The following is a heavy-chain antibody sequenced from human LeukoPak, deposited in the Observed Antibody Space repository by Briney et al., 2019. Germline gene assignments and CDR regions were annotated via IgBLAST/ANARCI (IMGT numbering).Heavy chain of an antibody. D-gene: IGHD6-13*01. CDR3: AVQRTLWQQVLDH. CDR1: GFTFSSYA. J-gene: IGHJ4*02. Sequence: GGSLRLSCAASGFTFSSYAMSWVRQAPGKGLEWVSAISGSGGSTYYADSVKGRFTISRDNSKNTLYLQMNSLRAEDMAVYYCAVQRTLWQQVLDHWGQGVLVTVSS. CDR2: ISGSGGST. V-gene: IGHV3-23*01.